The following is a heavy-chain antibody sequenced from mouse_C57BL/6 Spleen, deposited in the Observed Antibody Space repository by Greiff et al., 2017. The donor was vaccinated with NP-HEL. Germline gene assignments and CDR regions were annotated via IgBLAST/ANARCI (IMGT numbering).Heavy chain of an antibody. J-gene: IGHJ2*01. CDR2: IDPSDSYT. D-gene: IGHD1-1*01. CDR3: ARSLLRYLYFDY. Sequence: QVQLQQPGAELVMPGASVKLSCKASGYTFTSYWMHWVKQRPGQGLEWIGEIDPSDSYTNYNQKFKGKFTLTVDKSSSTAYMQLSSLTSEDSAVYYCARSLLRYLYFDYWGQGTTLTVSS. V-gene: IGHV1-69*01. CDR1: GYTFTSYW.